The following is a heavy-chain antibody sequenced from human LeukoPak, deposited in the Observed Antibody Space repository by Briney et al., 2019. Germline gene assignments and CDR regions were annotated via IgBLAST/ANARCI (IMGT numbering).Heavy chain of an antibody. D-gene: IGHD2-21*02. CDR1: GGSISSGGYS. CDR2: IYHSGST. CDR3: ARGRKGGGNSRWYFDL. V-gene: IGHV4-30-2*01. J-gene: IGHJ2*01. Sequence: PSETLSLTCAVSGGSISSGGYSWSWIRQPPGKGLEWIGYIYHSGSTYYNPSLKSRVTISVDRSKNQFSLKLSSVTAADTAVYYCARGRKGGGNSRWYFDLWGRGTLVTVSS.